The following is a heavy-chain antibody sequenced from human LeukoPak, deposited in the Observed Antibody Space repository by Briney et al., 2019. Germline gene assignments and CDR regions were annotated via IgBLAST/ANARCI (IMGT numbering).Heavy chain of an antibody. D-gene: IGHD3-10*01. CDR3: ARPYYYSSGSLPY. Sequence: PGGSLRLPCAASGFTFSNYWMTWVRQAPGKGLEWVASVNEDGSEEYYVDSVKGRFTISRDNAKNSLFLQMNSLRAEDTAVYYCARPYYYSSGSLPYWGQGTLVTVSS. J-gene: IGHJ4*02. CDR2: VNEDGSEE. V-gene: IGHV3-7*01. CDR1: GFTFSNYW.